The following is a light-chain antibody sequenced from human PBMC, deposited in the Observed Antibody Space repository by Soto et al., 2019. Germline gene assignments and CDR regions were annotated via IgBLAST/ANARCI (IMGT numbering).Light chain of an antibody. CDR2: DAS. V-gene: IGKV1-33*01. Sequence: DIQMTQSPSSLSASVGDRVTITCQASQDIKNYLNWYQQKPGKAPNLLIYDASNLKTGVPSRFSRSRSGTHFTFTISSLQPEDIATYYCKHYDHLPPLSFGGGTKVEIK. J-gene: IGKJ4*01. CDR3: KHYDHLPPLS. CDR1: QDIKNY.